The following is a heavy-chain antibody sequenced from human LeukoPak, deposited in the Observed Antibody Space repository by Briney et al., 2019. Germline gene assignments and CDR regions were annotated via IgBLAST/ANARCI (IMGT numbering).Heavy chain of an antibody. D-gene: IGHD3-3*01. CDR3: ARTTGDFWSGYYDY. CDR2: ISYDGRNK. V-gene: IGHV3-30-3*01. CDR1: GFTFSSYA. J-gene: IGHJ4*02. Sequence: PGGSLRLSCAASGFTFSSYAIHWVRRSPGKGLEWVAVISYDGRNKYYADSVKGRFTISRGNSKNTLFLQVNSLRAEDTAVYYCARTTGDFWSGYYDYWGQGTLVTVSS.